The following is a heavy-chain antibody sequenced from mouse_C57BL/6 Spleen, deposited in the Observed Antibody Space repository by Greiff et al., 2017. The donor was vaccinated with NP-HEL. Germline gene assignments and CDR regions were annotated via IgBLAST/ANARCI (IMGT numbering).Heavy chain of an antibody. V-gene: IGHV1-61*01. D-gene: IGHD1-1*01. CDR1: GYTFTSYW. Sequence: QVQLKQPGAELVRPGSSVKLSCKASGYTFTSYWMDWVKQRPGQGLEWIGNIYPSDSETHYNQKFKDKATLTVDKSSSTAYMQLSSLTSEDSAVYYCARGGYYGMRAMDYWGQGTSVTVSS. CDR2: IYPSDSET. CDR3: ARGGYYGMRAMDY. J-gene: IGHJ4*01.